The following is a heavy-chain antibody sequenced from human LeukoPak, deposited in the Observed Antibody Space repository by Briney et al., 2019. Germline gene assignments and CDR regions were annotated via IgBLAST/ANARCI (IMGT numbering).Heavy chain of an antibody. Sequence: SETLSLTRTVSGGSISSSSYYWGWIRQPPGKGLEWIGTIYYSGSTYYNPSLKSRVTISVDTSKNQFSLKLMMTAADTAVYYCARSLYDSSGYYLPDYWGQGTLVTVSS. CDR1: GGSISSSSYY. CDR2: IYYSGST. V-gene: IGHV4-39*01. CDR3: ARSLYDSSGYYLPDY. D-gene: IGHD3-22*01. J-gene: IGHJ4*02.